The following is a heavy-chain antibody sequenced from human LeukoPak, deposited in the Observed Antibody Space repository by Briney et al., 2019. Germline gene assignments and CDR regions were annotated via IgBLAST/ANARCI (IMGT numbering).Heavy chain of an antibody. J-gene: IGHJ6*02. Sequence: GGSLRLSCAASGFAFPAFYMHWVRQAPGKGLEWVSLINRDGTKTYYADSVRGRFTISRDNSKDSLYLQMNSLRTEDTALYYCATWAFYHGLDVWGQGTTVTVSS. CDR1: GFAFPAFY. D-gene: IGHD1-26*01. CDR3: ATWAFYHGLDV. V-gene: IGHV3-43*02. CDR2: INRDGTKT.